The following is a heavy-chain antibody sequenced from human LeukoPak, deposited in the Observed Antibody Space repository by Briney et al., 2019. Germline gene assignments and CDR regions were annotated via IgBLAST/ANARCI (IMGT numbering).Heavy chain of an antibody. Sequence: ASVKVSCKASGYTFTSYAMHWVRQAPGQRLEWMGWINAGNGNTKYSQKFQGRVTITRDTSASTAYMELSSLRSEDTAVYYCATYDYGDYVDDAFDIWGQGTMVTVSS. J-gene: IGHJ3*02. CDR1: GYTFTSYA. CDR2: INAGNGNT. V-gene: IGHV1-3*01. CDR3: ATYDYGDYVDDAFDI. D-gene: IGHD4-17*01.